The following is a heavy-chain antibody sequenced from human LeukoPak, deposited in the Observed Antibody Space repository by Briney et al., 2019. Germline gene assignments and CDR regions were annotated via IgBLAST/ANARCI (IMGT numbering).Heavy chain of an antibody. D-gene: IGHD3-9*01. Sequence: SETLSLTCTVSGYSISSGYYWGWIRQPPGKGLEWIGYIYYSGSTNYNPSLKSRVTISVDTSKNQFSLKLSSVTAADTAVYYCARGPYYDILTGYSTFDYWGQGTLVTVSS. CDR3: ARGPYYDILTGYSTFDY. V-gene: IGHV4-61*01. CDR2: IYYSGST. J-gene: IGHJ4*02. CDR1: GYSISSGYY.